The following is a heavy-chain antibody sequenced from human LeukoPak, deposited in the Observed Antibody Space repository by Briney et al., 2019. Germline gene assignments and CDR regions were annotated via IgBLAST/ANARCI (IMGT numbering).Heavy chain of an antibody. Sequence: GGSLRLSCAASGFTFSSYSMKWVRQAPGKGLEWVSSISSSSSYIYYADSMKGRFTISRDNAKNSLYLQMNSLRAEDTAVYYCASYYYGSGGDAFDIWGQGTMVTVSS. D-gene: IGHD3-10*01. J-gene: IGHJ3*02. CDR3: ASYYYGSGGDAFDI. CDR1: GFTFSSYS. CDR2: ISSSSSYI. V-gene: IGHV3-21*01.